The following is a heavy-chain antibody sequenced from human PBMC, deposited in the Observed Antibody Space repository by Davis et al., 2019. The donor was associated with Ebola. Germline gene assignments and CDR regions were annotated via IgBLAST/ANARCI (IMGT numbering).Heavy chain of an antibody. CDR2: MNPNSGNT. CDR1: GYTFTSYD. D-gene: IGHD2-15*01. CDR3: ARRLGVSKDTRHDH. J-gene: IGHJ4*02. Sequence: ASVKVSCKASGYTFTSYDINWVRQATGQGLEWMGWMNPNSGNTGYAQKFQGRVTMTRNTSISTAYMEVSSLRSEDTAVYSCARRLGVSKDTRHDHWGQGTLVTVSS. V-gene: IGHV1-8*01.